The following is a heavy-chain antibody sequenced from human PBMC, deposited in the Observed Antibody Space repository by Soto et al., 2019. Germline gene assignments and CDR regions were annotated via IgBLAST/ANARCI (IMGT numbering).Heavy chain of an antibody. V-gene: IGHV3-33*06. Sequence: GGSLRLSCAASGFTFNRHLMHWVRQAPGKGLEWVALIWHDGSEEDFRDSVKGRFTISRDNSKNTLYLQMNSLRVEDTGVYYCAKEGGDDGLGRFDMWGQGVMVTVSS. CDR3: AKEGGDDGLGRFDM. D-gene: IGHD3-10*01. CDR2: IWHDGSEE. CDR1: GFTFNRHL. J-gene: IGHJ3*02.